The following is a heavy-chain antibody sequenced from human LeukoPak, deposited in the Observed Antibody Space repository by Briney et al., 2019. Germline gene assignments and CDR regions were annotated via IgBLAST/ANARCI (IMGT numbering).Heavy chain of an antibody. Sequence: PGRSLRLSCAASGFTFSSYGMHWVRQAPGKGLEWVAVIPYDGSNKYYADSVKGRFTISRDNSKNTLYLQMNSLRAEDTAVYYCAKDINRYDGNFDYWGQGTLVTVSS. D-gene: IGHD4-23*01. CDR3: AKDINRYDGNFDY. CDR2: IPYDGSNK. V-gene: IGHV3-30*18. CDR1: GFTFSSYG. J-gene: IGHJ4*02.